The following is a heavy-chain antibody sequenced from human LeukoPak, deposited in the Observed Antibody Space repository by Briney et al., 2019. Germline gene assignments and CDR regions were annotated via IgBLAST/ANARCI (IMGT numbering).Heavy chain of an antibody. CDR1: GFALSSHW. CDR3: GRLAHNAWYAIDF. Sequence: GGSLRLSCAASGFALSSHWMTWVRQAPGKGLEWLAYILPDGSQKYYVDSVKGRFTISRDNPKNSLYLQINSLRADDTAVYYCGRLAHNAWYAIDFWGQGTLVTVSS. CDR2: ILPDGSQK. V-gene: IGHV3-7*01. J-gene: IGHJ4*02. D-gene: IGHD2-2*01.